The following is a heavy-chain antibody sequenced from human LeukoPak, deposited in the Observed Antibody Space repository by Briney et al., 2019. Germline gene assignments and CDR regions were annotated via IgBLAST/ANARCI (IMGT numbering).Heavy chain of an antibody. D-gene: IGHD3-22*01. CDR2: IYTSGST. V-gene: IGHV4-4*07. Sequence: PSETLSLTCAVSGYSISSGYYWGWIRQPAGQGLEWIGRIYTSGSTNYNPSLKSRVTMSVDTSKNQFSLKLSSVTAADTAVYYCARGAYGSTQPFDYWGQGTLVTVSS. J-gene: IGHJ4*02. CDR3: ARGAYGSTQPFDY. CDR1: GYSISSGYY.